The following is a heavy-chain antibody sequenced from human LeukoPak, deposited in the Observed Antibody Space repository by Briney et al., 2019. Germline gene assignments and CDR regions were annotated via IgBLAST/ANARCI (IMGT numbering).Heavy chain of an antibody. CDR3: ARESGYSGYVAYYYYGMDV. J-gene: IGHJ6*02. CDR2: ISSSSSYI. D-gene: IGHD5-12*01. Sequence: PGGSLRLSCAASGFTFSSYSMNWVRQAPGKGLEWVSSISSSSSYIYYADSVKGRFTISRDNAKNSLYLQMNSLRAEDTAVYYCARESGYSGYVAYYYYGMDVWGQGTTVTVSS. V-gene: IGHV3-21*01. CDR1: GFTFSSYS.